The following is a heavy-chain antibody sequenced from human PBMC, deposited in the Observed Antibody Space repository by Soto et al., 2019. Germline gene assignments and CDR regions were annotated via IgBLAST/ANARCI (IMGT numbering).Heavy chain of an antibody. Sequence: DSLKISCKGSGYSFTSYWIGWVRQMPGKGLEWMGIIYPGDSDTRYSPSFQGQVTISADKSISTAYLQWSSLKASDTAMYYCAREGCSSTSCQNWFDPWGQGTLVTVSS. CDR2: IYPGDSDT. CDR1: GYSFTSYW. V-gene: IGHV5-51*01. J-gene: IGHJ5*02. D-gene: IGHD2-2*01. CDR3: AREGCSSTSCQNWFDP.